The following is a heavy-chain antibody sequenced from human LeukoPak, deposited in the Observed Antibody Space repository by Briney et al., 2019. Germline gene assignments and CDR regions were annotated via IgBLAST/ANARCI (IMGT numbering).Heavy chain of an antibody. J-gene: IGHJ3*02. D-gene: IGHD4-11*01. Sequence: PGGSLRLSCAASGFTVSSNYMSWVRQAPGKGLEWVSVIYSDGTTYYADSVKGRFTISRDNSKNTLCLQMNSLRAEDTAVYYCARDSPYSDYLIGGAFNIWGQGTMVTVSS. CDR2: IYSDGTT. V-gene: IGHV3-53*01. CDR3: ARDSPYSDYLIGGAFNI. CDR1: GFTVSSNY.